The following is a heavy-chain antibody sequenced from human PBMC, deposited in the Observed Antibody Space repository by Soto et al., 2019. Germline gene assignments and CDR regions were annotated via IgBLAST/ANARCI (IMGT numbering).Heavy chain of an antibody. D-gene: IGHD3-3*01. Sequence: ASVKVSCKASGYTFTSYGISWVRQAPGQGLEWMGWISAYNGNTNYAQKLQGRVTMTTDTSTSTAYMELRSLRSDDTAVYYCATNPGYEFLEWLLAFDYWGQGTLVTVS. V-gene: IGHV1-18*01. CDR1: GYTFTSYG. J-gene: IGHJ4*02. CDR2: ISAYNGNT. CDR3: ATNPGYEFLEWLLAFDY.